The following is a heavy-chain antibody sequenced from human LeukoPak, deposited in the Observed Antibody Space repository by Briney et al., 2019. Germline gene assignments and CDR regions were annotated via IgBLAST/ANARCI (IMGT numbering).Heavy chain of an antibody. D-gene: IGHD3-9*01. CDR3: AKGRGLRYFDPNWFDP. V-gene: IGHV3-23*01. Sequence: QAGGSLRLSCAASGFTFSSYAMSWVRQTPGKGLEWVSAISGSGGSTYYADSVKGRFTISRDNSKNTLYLQMNSLRAEDTAVYYCAKGRGLRYFDPNWFDPWGQGTLVTVSS. J-gene: IGHJ5*02. CDR1: GFTFSSYA. CDR2: ISGSGGST.